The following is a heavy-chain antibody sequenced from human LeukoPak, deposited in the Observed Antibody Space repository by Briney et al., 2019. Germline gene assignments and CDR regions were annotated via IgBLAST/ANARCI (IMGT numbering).Heavy chain of an antibody. D-gene: IGHD1-26*01. J-gene: IGHJ6*03. CDR3: ARAKFSAYTGNPGARKTSYYMDV. CDR2: IRYDGSNK. V-gene: IGHV3-30*02. CDR1: GFTFSNYG. Sequence: GGSLRLSCVASGFTFSNYGMNWVRQAPGKGLEWVAFIRYDGSNKYYADSVKGRFTISRDNSKNTLYLQMNSLRAEDTAVYYCARAKFSAYTGNPGARKTSYYMDVWGKGTTVTVSS.